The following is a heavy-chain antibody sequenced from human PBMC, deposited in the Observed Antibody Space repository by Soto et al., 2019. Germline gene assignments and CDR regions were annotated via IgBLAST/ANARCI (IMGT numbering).Heavy chain of an antibody. D-gene: IGHD6-19*01. CDR1: GASTRSDY. Sequence: QVQLQESGPGLVKPSETLSLTCTVSGASTRSDYWTWIRQPPGKRPEWIGYISKSGGTTYNPSLESRVTISLDTSSDQFSLRLTSVTAADTAVYYCARGGVTVAGGMDVWGQGTTVTVSS. J-gene: IGHJ6*02. V-gene: IGHV4-59*01. CDR2: ISKSGGT. CDR3: ARGGVTVAGGMDV.